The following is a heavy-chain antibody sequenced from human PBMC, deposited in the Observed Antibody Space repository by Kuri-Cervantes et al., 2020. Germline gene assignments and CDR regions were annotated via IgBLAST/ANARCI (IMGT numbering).Heavy chain of an antibody. Sequence: SGPTLVNPTETPTLTCTFSGFSLSTSGMRVSWIRQPPGKALEWLALIDWDDDKYYSTSLQTRLTISKDTSENQVFLTMTNMDPADTGTYYCARMTSFWSGYPHDAFDIWGQGTRVTVSS. CDR3: ARMTSFWSGYPHDAFDI. V-gene: IGHV2-70*01. D-gene: IGHD3-3*01. J-gene: IGHJ3*02. CDR1: GFSLSTSGMR. CDR2: IDWDDDK.